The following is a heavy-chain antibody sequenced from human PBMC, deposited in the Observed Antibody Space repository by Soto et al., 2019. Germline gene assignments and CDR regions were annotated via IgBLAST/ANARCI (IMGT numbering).Heavy chain of an antibody. CDR3: ARDPSCGDDCYAGYYYGMAV. J-gene: IGHJ6*01. CDR1: GGTFSSYA. V-gene: IGHV1-69*01. CDR2: IIPIFGTA. Sequence: QVQLVQSGAEVKKPGSSVKVSCKASGGTFSSYAISWVRQAPGQGLEWMGGIIPIFGTANYAQKFQGRVTIPADEATSTASSGLSSLCSEDTAVYYCARDPSCGDDCYAGYYYGMAVWGQGTTVTVSS. D-gene: IGHD2-21*02.